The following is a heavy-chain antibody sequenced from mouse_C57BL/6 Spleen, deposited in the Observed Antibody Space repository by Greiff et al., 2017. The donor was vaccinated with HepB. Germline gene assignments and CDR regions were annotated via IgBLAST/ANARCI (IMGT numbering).Heavy chain of an antibody. D-gene: IGHD2-5*01. Sequence: QVQLKESGAELVRPGASVKLSCKASGYTFTDYYINWVKQRPGQGLEWIARIYPGSGNTYYNEKFKGKATLTAEKSSSTAYMQLSSLTSEDSAVYFCARGAYYSNYGFAYWGQGTLVTVSA. V-gene: IGHV1-76*01. CDR3: ARGAYYSNYGFAY. CDR1: GYTFTDYY. CDR2: IYPGSGNT. J-gene: IGHJ3*01.